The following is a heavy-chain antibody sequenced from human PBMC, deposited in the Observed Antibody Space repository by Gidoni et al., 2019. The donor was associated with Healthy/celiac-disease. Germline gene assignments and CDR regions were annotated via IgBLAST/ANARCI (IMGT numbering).Heavy chain of an antibody. CDR2: ISYDGSNK. V-gene: IGHV3-30-3*01. CDR1: AFTFSSYA. J-gene: IGHJ4*02. D-gene: IGHD3-10*01. CDR3: ARDRLITMVQPYYFDY. Sequence: QVQLVESGGGVVQPGRSLRLSCAASAFTFSSYAMHWVRQAPGKGLEWVAVISYDGSNKYYADSVKGRFTISRDNSKNTLYLQMNSLRAEDTAVYYCARDRLITMVQPYYFDYWGQGTLVTVSS.